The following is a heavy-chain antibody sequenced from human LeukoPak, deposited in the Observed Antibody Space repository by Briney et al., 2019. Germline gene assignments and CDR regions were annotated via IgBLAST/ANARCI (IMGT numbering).Heavy chain of an antibody. CDR1: GFTFDDYA. Sequence: GGSLRLSCAASGFTFDDYAMHWVRQAPGKGLEWVPGISWNSGSIGYADSVKGRSTISRDNAKNSLYLQMNSLRAEDTALYYCAKDVGPYGSGSEGPFDYWGQGTLVTVSP. J-gene: IGHJ4*02. CDR3: AKDVGPYGSGSEGPFDY. V-gene: IGHV3-9*01. CDR2: ISWNSGSI. D-gene: IGHD3-10*01.